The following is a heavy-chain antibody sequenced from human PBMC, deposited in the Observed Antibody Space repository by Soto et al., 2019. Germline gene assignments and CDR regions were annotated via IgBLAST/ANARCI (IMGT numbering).Heavy chain of an antibody. D-gene: IGHD6-13*01. CDR2: INHSGST. CDR3: ARGRVDSSSWYGPTYYFDY. V-gene: IGHV4-34*01. CDR1: GGSFSGYY. J-gene: IGHJ4*02. Sequence: SETLSLTCAVYGGSFSGYYWSWIRQPPGKGLEWIGEINHSGSTNYNPSLKSRVTISVDTSKNQFSLKLSSVTAADTAVYYCARGRVDSSSWYGPTYYFDYWGQGTLVTVSS.